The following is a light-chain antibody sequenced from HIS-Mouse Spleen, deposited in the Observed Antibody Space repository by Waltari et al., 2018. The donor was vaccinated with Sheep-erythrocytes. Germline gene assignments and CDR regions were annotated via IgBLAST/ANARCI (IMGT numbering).Light chain of an antibody. J-gene: IGLJ3*02. CDR2: EGS. CDR1: SRDVVTYNL. V-gene: IGLV2-23*01. CDR3: CSYAGSSTPWV. Sequence: QAALTHPASVSGSPGQSITLSCTGTSRDVVTYNLVSWYQQHPGKAPKLMIYEGSKRPSGVSNRFSGSKSGNTASLTISGLQAEDEADYYCCSYAGSSTPWVFGGGTKLTVL.